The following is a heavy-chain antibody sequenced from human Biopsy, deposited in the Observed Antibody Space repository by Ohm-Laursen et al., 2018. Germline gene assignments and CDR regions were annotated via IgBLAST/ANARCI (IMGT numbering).Heavy chain of an antibody. D-gene: IGHD3-22*01. V-gene: IGHV1-2*02. CDR2: IKAKTGDT. CDR3: TRGGYYYDSLAYYYWFDP. Sequence: SVKVSCKASGYTFTGYHVHWVRQAPGQGLEWMGWIKAKTGDTNYAQKFQGRVTMTRDTSISTAYVDLSSLRSDDTAVYYCTRGGYYYDSLAYYYWFDPWGQGTLVTVSS. J-gene: IGHJ5*02. CDR1: GYTFTGYH.